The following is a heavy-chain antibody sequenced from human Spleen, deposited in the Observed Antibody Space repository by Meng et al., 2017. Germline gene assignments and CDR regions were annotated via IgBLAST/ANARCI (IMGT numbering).Heavy chain of an antibody. V-gene: IGHV1-46*02. J-gene: IGHJ4*02. CDR3: ARGSGTAVVVAAVDY. CDR2: INPSGSGT. Sequence: ASVKVSCKASGYTFDSYYMHWVRQAPGQGLEWVGIINPSGSGTSYAQKFQGRVTMTRDTSTSTVYVQLNSLTTEDTAIYYCARGSGTAVVVAAVDYWGLGTLVTVSS. CDR1: GYTFDSYY. D-gene: IGHD2-15*01.